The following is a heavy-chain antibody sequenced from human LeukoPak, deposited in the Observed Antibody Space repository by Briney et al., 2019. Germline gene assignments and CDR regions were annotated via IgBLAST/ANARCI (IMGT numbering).Heavy chain of an antibody. CDR2: ISSSSSTI. V-gene: IGHV3-48*01. J-gene: IGHJ4*02. CDR3: ARETPSIAAAGVDY. D-gene: IGHD6-13*01. CDR1: GFTFSSYS. Sequence: GGSLRLSCAASGFTFSSYSMNWVRQAPGKGLEWVSYISSSSSTIYYADSVKGRFTISRDNAKNSLYLQMNSLRAEDTAVYYCARETPSIAAAGVDYWGQGTLVTVSS.